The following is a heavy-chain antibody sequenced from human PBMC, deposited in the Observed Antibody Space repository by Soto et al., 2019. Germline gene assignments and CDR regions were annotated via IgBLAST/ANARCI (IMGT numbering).Heavy chain of an antibody. D-gene: IGHD2-15*01. CDR3: ARQLRYCGGGSCYHYFDY. V-gene: IGHV1-18*01. CDR2: ISAYNGNT. CDR1: GYTFTSYG. J-gene: IGHJ4*02. Sequence: GASVKVSCKASGYTFTSYGISWVRQAPGQGLEWMGWISAYNGNTNYAQKLQGRVTMTTDTSTSTAYMELRSLRSDDTAVYYCARQLRYCGGGSCYHYFDYWGQGTLVTVSS.